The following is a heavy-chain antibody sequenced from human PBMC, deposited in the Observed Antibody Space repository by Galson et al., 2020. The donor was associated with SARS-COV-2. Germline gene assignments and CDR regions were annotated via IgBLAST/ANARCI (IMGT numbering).Heavy chain of an antibody. CDR2: MNPNSGNT. J-gene: IGHJ5*02. Sequence: ASVKVSCKASGYTFTSYDINWVRQATGQGLEWMGWMNPNSGNTGYAQKFQGRVTMTRNTSISTAYMELSSLRSEDTAVYYCARDPTYYYDSSGYYPYNWFDPWGQGTLVTVSS. CDR1: GYTFTSYD. D-gene: IGHD3-22*01. V-gene: IGHV1-8*01. CDR3: ARDPTYYYDSSGYYPYNWFDP.